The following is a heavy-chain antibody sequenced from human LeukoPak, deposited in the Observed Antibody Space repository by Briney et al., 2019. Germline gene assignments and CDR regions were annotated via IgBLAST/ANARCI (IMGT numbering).Heavy chain of an antibody. CDR2: ISGSGVST. V-gene: IGHV3-23*01. CDR3: AKRSSGWYGGPNWFDP. J-gene: IGHJ5*02. Sequence: PGGSLRLSCAASGFTFSSYAMGWVRQGPGKGLEWVSIISGSGVSTYYTDSVKGRFNISRDNSKNTLYLQINSLRAEDSAVYYCAKRSSGWYGGPNWFDPWGQGTLVTVSS. CDR1: GFTFSSYA. D-gene: IGHD6-19*01.